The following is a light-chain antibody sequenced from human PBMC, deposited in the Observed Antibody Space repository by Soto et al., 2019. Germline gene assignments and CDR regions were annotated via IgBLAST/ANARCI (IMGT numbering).Light chain of an antibody. J-gene: IGKJ4*01. Sequence: AIQMTQSPSSLSAFVGDRVTITCRASQDIRDDLGWYQQKPGKAPELLIYGASNLQSWVPSRFSGSGSGTDFTLTINNLQPEDFATYYCLQDYNYPLTFGGGTKVEIK. CDR1: QDIRDD. V-gene: IGKV1-6*01. CDR3: LQDYNYPLT. CDR2: GAS.